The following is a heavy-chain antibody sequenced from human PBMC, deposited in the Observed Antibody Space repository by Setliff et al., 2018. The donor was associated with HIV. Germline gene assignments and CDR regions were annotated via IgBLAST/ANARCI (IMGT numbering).Heavy chain of an antibody. D-gene: IGHD5-12*01. V-gene: IGHV1-18*01. CDR3: ARGKTWLRFLDY. CDR2: INTHSGYT. J-gene: IGHJ4*02. Sequence: GASVKVSCKGSGYTFNNYGISWVRQAPGQGLEWMGWINTHSGYTNYAQNVQGRDTVTMDTSTSTAYMERRSLKSDDTAVYYWARGKTWLRFLDYWGQGTLVTVSS. CDR1: GYTFNNYG.